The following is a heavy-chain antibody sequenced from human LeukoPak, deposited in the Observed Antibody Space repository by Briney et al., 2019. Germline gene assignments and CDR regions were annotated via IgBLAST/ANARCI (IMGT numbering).Heavy chain of an antibody. CDR2: ISSSSSYI. CDR1: GFTFSSYS. D-gene: IGHD3-22*01. V-gene: IGHV3-21*01. J-gene: IGHJ6*02. CDR3: ARSLYYYDSSGYYRIWGDYYYGMDV. Sequence: GSLRLSCAASGFTFSSYSMNWVRQAPGKGLEWVSSISSSSSYIYYADSVKGRFTISRDNAKNSLYLQMNSLRAEDTAVYYCARSLYYYDSSGYYRIWGDYYYGMDVWGQGTTVTVSS.